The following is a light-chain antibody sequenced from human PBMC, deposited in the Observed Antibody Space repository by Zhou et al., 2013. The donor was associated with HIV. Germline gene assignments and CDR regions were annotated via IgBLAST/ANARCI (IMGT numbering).Light chain of an antibody. CDR1: QSISSH. V-gene: IGKV1-39*01. CDR3: TTGSQFPVLR. CDR2: GAS. Sequence: DIQMTQSPSSLSASVGDRVTITCRASQSISSHLNWYQQKTGKAPKLLIYGASGLQSGSHLGSAAVGLGQITLSPSAVCSLKXLRLTYCTTGSQFPVLRFGQGTKRGDQT. J-gene: IGKJ2*03.